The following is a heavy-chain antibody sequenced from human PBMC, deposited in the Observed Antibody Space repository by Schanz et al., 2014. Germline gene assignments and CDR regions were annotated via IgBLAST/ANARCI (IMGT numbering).Heavy chain of an antibody. Sequence: QVQLLQSGAEVKKPGASVTVSCQASGYTFSFTSYNVHWVRQAPGQGLEWMGYINSSGGGTSYAQKFQGRVTMTRDTSTSTVYMELSSLRSEDTAVYYCARDGVDAAAGGNYWGQGTLVTVSS. CDR3: ARDGVDAAAGGNY. V-gene: IGHV1-46*03. CDR1: GYTFSFTSYN. D-gene: IGHD6-13*01. J-gene: IGHJ4*02. CDR2: INSSGGGT.